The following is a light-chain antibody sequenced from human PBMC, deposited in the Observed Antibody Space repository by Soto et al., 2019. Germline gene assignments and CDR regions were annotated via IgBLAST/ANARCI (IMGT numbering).Light chain of an antibody. V-gene: IGLV2-14*01. CDR1: SSDVGGYNF. J-gene: IGLJ1*01. Sequence: QSALTQPASVSGSPGQSITISCTGTSSDVGGYNFVSWYQQHPGKAPKLMIYDINNRPSGVSNRFSGSKSGSTASLTISGLQAEDEDDYYCFSYTTSGSKVFGTGTKLTVL. CDR2: DIN. CDR3: FSYTTSGSKV.